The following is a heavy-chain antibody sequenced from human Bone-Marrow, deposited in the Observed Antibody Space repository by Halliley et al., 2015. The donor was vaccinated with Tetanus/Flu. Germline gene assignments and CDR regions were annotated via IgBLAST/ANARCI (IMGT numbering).Heavy chain of an antibody. Sequence: SLRLSCAASGFTFHDYAVNWVRQAPGKGLEWVSGISWNSGNTDYADSVKGRFTISRDNAKNSLYLQMNSLGPEDTALYYCAKDVGVGCVHISYYYGMAGWGQGLMVTVSS. V-gene: IGHV3-9*01. CDR2: ISWNSGNT. CDR3: AKDVGVGCVHISYYYGMAG. J-gene: IGHJ6*02. CDR1: GFTFHDYA. D-gene: IGHD3-3*01.